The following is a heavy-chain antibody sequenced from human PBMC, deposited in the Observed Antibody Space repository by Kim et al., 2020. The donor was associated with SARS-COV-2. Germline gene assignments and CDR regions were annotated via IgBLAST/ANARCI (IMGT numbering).Heavy chain of an antibody. CDR1: GGSISSSSYY. Sequence: SETLSLTCTVSGGSISSSSYYWGWIRQPPGKGLEWIGSIYYSGSTYYNPSLKSRVTISVDTSKNQFSLKLSSVTAADTAVYYCARAPGAVGRFDPWGQGTLVTVSS. V-gene: IGHV4-39*01. CDR3: ARAPGAVGRFDP. D-gene: IGHD1-26*01. J-gene: IGHJ5*02. CDR2: IYYSGST.